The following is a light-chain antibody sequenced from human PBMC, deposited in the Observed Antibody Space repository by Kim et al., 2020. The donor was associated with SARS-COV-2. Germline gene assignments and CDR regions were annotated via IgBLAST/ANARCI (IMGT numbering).Light chain of an antibody. CDR1: RKVSSNY. Sequence: LSPGEPATLSGRASRKVSSNYLAWYQQKPGQAPRLLIYVASSRAAGIPDNFSGGGAGTDFSLTISRLEAEDFAVYYCRQYGTAPYTFGQGTKLEI. CDR3: RQYGTAPYT. CDR2: VAS. J-gene: IGKJ2*01. V-gene: IGKV3-20*01.